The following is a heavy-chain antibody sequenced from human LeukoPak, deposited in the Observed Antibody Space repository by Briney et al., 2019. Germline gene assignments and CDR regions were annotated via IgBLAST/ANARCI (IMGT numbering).Heavy chain of an antibody. CDR1: GFTFSSYG. V-gene: IGHV3-30*02. CDR3: ATGLGDSSGTDNWFDP. Sequence: PGGSLRLSCAASGFTFSSYGMHWVRQAPGKGLEWVAVIWYDGSNKYYADSVKGRFTISRDNSKNTLYLQMNSLRAEDTAVYYCATGLGDSSGTDNWFDPWGQGTLVTVSS. D-gene: IGHD3-22*01. CDR2: IWYDGSNK. J-gene: IGHJ5*02.